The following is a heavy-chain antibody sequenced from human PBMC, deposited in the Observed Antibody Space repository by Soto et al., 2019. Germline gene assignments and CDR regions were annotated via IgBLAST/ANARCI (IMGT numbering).Heavy chain of an antibody. Sequence: GGSLRLSCAASGFTVSSNYMSWVRQAPGKGLEWVSVIYSGGSTYYADSVKGRFTISRDNSKSTLYLQMNSLRAEDTAVYYCARAVSSGWYFDYWGQGTLVTVSS. D-gene: IGHD6-19*01. J-gene: IGHJ4*02. CDR1: GFTVSSNY. CDR2: IYSGGST. CDR3: ARAVSSGWYFDY. V-gene: IGHV3-53*01.